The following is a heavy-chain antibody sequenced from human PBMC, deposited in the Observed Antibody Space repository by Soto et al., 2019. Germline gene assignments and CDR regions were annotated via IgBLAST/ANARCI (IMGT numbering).Heavy chain of an antibody. CDR1: GGSISSSSYY. Sequence: SETLSLTCTVSGGSISSSSYYWGWIRQPPGKGLEWIGSIYYSGSTYYNPSLKSRVTISVDTSKNQFSLKLSSVTAADTAVYYCASIFYGDYSTEGYYFDYWGQGTLVT. CDR2: IYYSGST. D-gene: IGHD4-17*01. J-gene: IGHJ4*02. V-gene: IGHV4-39*01. CDR3: ASIFYGDYSTEGYYFDY.